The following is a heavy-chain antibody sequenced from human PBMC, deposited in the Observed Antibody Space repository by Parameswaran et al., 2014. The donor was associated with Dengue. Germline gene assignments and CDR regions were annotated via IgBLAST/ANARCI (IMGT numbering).Heavy chain of an antibody. V-gene: IGHV3-48*04. Sequence: VRQAPGKGLEWVSYISSESSTIHYADSVKGRFTISRDNAKNSLYLQMNSLRTEDTAVYYCARVLGYDYDSSGYPDYWGQGTLVTVSS. CDR2: ISSESSTI. J-gene: IGHJ4*02. CDR3: ARVLGYDYDSSGYPDY. D-gene: IGHD3-22*01.